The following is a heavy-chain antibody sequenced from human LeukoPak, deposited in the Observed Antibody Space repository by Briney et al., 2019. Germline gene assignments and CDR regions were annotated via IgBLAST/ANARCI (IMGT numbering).Heavy chain of an antibody. D-gene: IGHD6-19*01. J-gene: IGHJ4*02. Sequence: SETLSLTCTVSGGSISSYYWSWIRQPARKGLEWIGRIYTSGSTNYNPSLKSRVTMSVDTSKNQFSLKLSSVTAADTAVYYCARVPYSSGWYDYWGQGTLVTVSS. CDR2: IYTSGST. V-gene: IGHV4-4*07. CDR1: GGSISSYY. CDR3: ARVPYSSGWYDY.